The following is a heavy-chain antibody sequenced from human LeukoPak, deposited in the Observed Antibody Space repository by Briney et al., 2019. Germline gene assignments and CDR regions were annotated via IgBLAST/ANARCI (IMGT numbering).Heavy chain of an antibody. Sequence: GASLRLSCAVSGFTFSSYWMNWVRQAPGKGLEWVASIRMDGVEKTYVDSVKGRFTISRDNTYNSLYLQMSSLRVEDTAVYFCARDGAPPGPYFDLWGRGTLVTVSS. D-gene: IGHD6-13*01. CDR1: GFTFSSYW. CDR3: ARDGAPPGPYFDL. J-gene: IGHJ4*01. V-gene: IGHV3-7*01. CDR2: IRMDGVEK.